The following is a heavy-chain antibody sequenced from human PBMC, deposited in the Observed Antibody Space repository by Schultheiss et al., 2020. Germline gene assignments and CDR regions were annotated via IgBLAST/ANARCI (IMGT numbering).Heavy chain of an antibody. D-gene: IGHD3-22*01. CDR1: GGSISRGGYY. CDR2: IYYSGST. Sequence: SETLSLTCTVSGGSISRGGYYWNWIRQHPGKGLEWIGYIYYSGSTYYNPSLKSRLTMSVDTSNKNQFSLQLSSVTAADTAVYYCAGSSGFRAYYQHWGQGTLVTVSS. J-gene: IGHJ1*01. CDR3: AGSSGFRAYYQH. V-gene: IGHV4-31*03.